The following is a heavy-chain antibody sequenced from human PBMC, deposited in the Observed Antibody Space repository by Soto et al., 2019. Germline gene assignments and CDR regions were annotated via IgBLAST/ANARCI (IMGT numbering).Heavy chain of an antibody. CDR1: GGTFSSYA. D-gene: IGHD6-13*01. Sequence: QVQLVQSGAEVKKPGSSVKVSCKASGGTFSSYAIGWVRQAPGQGLEWMGGIIPIFGTANYAQKFQGRVTITADESTSTAYMELSSLRSEDTAVYYCAREQHPKYYYYYGMDVWGQGTTVTVSS. CDR2: IIPIFGTA. CDR3: AREQHPKYYYYYGMDV. J-gene: IGHJ6*02. V-gene: IGHV1-69*01.